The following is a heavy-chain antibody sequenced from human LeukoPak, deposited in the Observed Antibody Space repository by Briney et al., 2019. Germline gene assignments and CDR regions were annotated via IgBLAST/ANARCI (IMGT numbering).Heavy chain of an antibody. CDR1: GYSFTSHY. Sequence: GASVKVSCKASGYSFTSHYMHWVRQAPGQGLEWLGLINPSGSSTLYAQKFQGRVTMTRDTSISTAYMELSRLRSDDTAVYYCARVRPMVRGVKVFDPWGQGTRVTVSS. V-gene: IGHV1-46*01. J-gene: IGHJ5*02. D-gene: IGHD3-10*01. CDR2: INPSGSST. CDR3: ARVRPMVRGVKVFDP.